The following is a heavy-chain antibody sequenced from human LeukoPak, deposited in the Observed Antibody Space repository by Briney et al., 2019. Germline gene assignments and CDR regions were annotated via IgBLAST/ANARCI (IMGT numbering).Heavy chain of an antibody. J-gene: IGHJ1*01. CDR3: AKDSPEAAAGIIQH. CDR1: GYTFTGYY. D-gene: IGHD6-13*01. V-gene: IGHV1-2*02. Sequence: ASVKVSGKASGYTFTGYYMHWVRQAPGQGLEWMGWIGPNSGGTNYAQKFQGRVTMTRDTSISTAYMELSSLRSDDTAVYYCAKDSPEAAAGIIQHWGQGTLVTVSS. CDR2: IGPNSGGT.